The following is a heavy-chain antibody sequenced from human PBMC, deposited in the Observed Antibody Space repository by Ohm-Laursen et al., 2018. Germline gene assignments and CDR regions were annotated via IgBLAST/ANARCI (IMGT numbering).Heavy chain of an antibody. Sequence: SLRLSCAASGFTFSSHGINWVRQAPGKGLEWVSGISGNGDTTYYADSVKGRFTISRDNSRNTLDLQMNSLRVEDTALYYCARDIDWVAFDYWGQGTLVTVSS. V-gene: IGHV3-23*01. J-gene: IGHJ4*02. CDR1: GFTFSSHG. CDR3: ARDIDWVAFDY. CDR2: ISGNGDTT. D-gene: IGHD3-9*01.